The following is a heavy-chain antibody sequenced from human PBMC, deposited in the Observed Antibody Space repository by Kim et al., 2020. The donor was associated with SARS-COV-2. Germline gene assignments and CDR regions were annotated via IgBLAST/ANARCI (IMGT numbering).Heavy chain of an antibody. J-gene: IGHJ6*02. CDR2: T. D-gene: IGHD5-18*01. V-gene: IGHV3-11*06. Sequence: TNYADSVKGRFTISRDNAKNSLYLQMNSLRAEDTAVYYCARSDSFYGMDVWGQGTTVTVSS. CDR3: ARSDSFYGMDV.